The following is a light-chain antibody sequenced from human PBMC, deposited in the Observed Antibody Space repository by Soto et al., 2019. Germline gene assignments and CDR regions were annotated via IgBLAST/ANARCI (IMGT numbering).Light chain of an antibody. CDR1: QSVAGSY. V-gene: IGKV3-20*01. CDR2: GAS. J-gene: IGKJ3*01. CDR3: QQYGNSPPWT. Sequence: EIVLTQSPGTLSLSPGERATLSCRASQSVAGSYLAWYQQKPGQAPRLLIYGASSRATGIPDRFSGSGSGTDFTLTISRLEPEDFAVYYCQQYGNSPPWTFAPGTKVDIK.